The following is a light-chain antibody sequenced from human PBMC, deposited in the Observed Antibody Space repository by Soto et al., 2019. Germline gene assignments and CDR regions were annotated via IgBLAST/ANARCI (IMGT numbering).Light chain of an antibody. CDR2: AAS. Sequence: EIQMTQSPSSLSASVGDRVNITCRASQGINNYLAWYQQKPGRVPKFLICAASTLQSGVPSRFSGSGSGTEFTLTISSLQPEDVATYYCQKYNSAPLTFGQGTKVDI. V-gene: IGKV1-27*01. CDR3: QKYNSAPLT. J-gene: IGKJ1*01. CDR1: QGINNY.